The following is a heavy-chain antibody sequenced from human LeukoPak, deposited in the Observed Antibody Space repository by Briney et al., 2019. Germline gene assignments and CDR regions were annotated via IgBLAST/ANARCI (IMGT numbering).Heavy chain of an antibody. D-gene: IGHD4-17*01. J-gene: IGHJ4*02. CDR3: ARLGPDYGDYYFDY. CDR1: GGSFSGYY. CDR2: INHSGST. V-gene: IGHV4-34*01. Sequence: SETLSLTCAVYGGSFSGYYWSWIRQPPGKGLEWIGEINHSGSTNYNPSLKSRVTISVDTSKNQFSLKLSSVTAADTAVYYCARLGPDYGDYYFDYWGQGTLVTVSS.